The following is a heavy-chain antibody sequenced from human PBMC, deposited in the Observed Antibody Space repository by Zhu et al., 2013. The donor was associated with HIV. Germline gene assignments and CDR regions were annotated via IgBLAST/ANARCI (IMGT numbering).Heavy chain of an antibody. J-gene: IGHJ5*02. CDR3: ARMDKGSCTATTCPDWFDP. D-gene: IGHD2-8*02. CDR1: GYSFSNYG. CDR2: IIPIFGTA. V-gene: IGHV1-18*01. Sequence: QVQLVQSGTEVKMPGASVKVSCKASGYSFSNYGISWVRQAPGQGLEWMGGIIPIFGTANYAQKFQGRVTITRNTSISTVYMELRSLRSDDTAVYYCARMDKGSCTATTCPDWFDPWGQGTLVTVSS.